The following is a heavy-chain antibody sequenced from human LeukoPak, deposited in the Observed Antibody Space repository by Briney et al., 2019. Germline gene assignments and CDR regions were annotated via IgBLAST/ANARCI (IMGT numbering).Heavy chain of an antibody. D-gene: IGHD1-7*01. CDR1: GGTFSSYA. CDR3: ARDRRDDWNYHY. V-gene: IGHV1-69*05. J-gene: IGHJ4*02. CDR2: IIPIFGTA. Sequence: ASVKVSCKASGGTFSSYAISWVRQAPGQGLEWMGGIIPIFGTANYAQKFQGRVTITTDESTSTAYMELSSLRSEDTAVYYCARDRRDDWNYHYWGQGTLVTVSS.